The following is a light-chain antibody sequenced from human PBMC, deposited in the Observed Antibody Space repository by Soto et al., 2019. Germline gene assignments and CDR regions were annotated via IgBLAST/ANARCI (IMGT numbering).Light chain of an antibody. CDR3: CLYIGATTYV. CDR2: DGH. V-gene: IGLV2-23*01. CDR1: SGFVGGFSL. Sequence: QPVLAQPASVSGSPGQSITISCTGTSGFVGGFSLVSSYPQHPGKAPEVMISDGHRRPSGVPDRFSGSTSVNSASLTISGLQADDEADYYCCLYIGATTYVFGTGTKVTVL. J-gene: IGLJ1*01.